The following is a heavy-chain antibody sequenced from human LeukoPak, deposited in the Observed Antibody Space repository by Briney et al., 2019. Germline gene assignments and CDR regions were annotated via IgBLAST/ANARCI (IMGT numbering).Heavy chain of an antibody. D-gene: IGHD2-15*01. Sequence: PGGSLRLSCAASGFPFKSYGMHWVRQAPGKGLEWVAVIWHDGKNKYYADSVEGRFTVSRDNSKNTLYLQMDSLRVVDTALYYCARDRGSDDPIDYWGQGTLVAVSS. V-gene: IGHV3-33*01. CDR1: GFPFKSYG. CDR3: ARDRGSDDPIDY. J-gene: IGHJ4*02. CDR2: IWHDGKNK.